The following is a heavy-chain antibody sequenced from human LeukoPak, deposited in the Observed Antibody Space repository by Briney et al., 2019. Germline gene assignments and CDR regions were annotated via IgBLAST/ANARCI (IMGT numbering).Heavy chain of an antibody. CDR2: INWNGGRT. CDR3: ARETTVTTFWFDP. V-gene: IGHV3-20*03. D-gene: IGHD4-17*01. Sequence: GGSLRLSFAASGFTFDDFGMSWVRQAPGKGLEGVSGINWNGGRTGYADSVKGRFIISRDNAKNSLYLQMNSLRAEDTALYYCARETTVTTFWFDPWGQGTLVTVSS. CDR1: GFTFDDFG. J-gene: IGHJ5*02.